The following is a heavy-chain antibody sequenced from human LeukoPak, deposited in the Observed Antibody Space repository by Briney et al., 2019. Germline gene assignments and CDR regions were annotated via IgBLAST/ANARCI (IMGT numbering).Heavy chain of an antibody. V-gene: IGHV3-69-1*01. CDR3: AKDRANWAIDD. Sequence: PGGSLRLSCAASGFTFNNAWMNWVRQAPGKGLEWISYIGGDGIAFYADSVKGRFTASRDDARKSMYLQMNSLRVEDTAVYYCAKDRANWAIDDWGQGTQVTVSS. J-gene: IGHJ4*02. CDR1: GFTFNNAW. D-gene: IGHD3-16*01. CDR2: IGGDGIA.